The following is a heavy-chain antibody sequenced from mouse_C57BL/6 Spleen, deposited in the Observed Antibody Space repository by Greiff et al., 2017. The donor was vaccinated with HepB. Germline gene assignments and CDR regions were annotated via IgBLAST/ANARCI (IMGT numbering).Heavy chain of an antibody. CDR2: ISDGGSYT. V-gene: IGHV5-4*01. CDR1: GFTFSSYA. D-gene: IGHD2-3*01. Sequence: EVQRVESGGGLVKPGGSLKLSCAASGFTFSSYAMSWVRQTPEKRLEWVATISDGGSYTYYPDNVKGRFTISRDNAKNNLYLQMSHLKSEDTAMYYCARDRGDGYLDYWGQGTTLTVSS. J-gene: IGHJ2*01. CDR3: ARDRGDGYLDY.